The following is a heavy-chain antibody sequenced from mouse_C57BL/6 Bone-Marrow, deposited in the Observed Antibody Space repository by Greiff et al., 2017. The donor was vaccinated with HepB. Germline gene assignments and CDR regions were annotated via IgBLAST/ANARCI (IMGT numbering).Heavy chain of an antibody. Sequence: QVQLQQSGAELVRPGTSVKVSCKASGYAFTNYLIEWVKQRPGQGLEWIGVINPGSGGTNYNEKFKGKATLTADKSSSTAYMQLSSLTSEDSAVYFCARLSYYGSSGFDYWGQGTTLTVSS. J-gene: IGHJ2*01. CDR3: ARLSYYGSSGFDY. D-gene: IGHD1-1*01. CDR1: GYAFTNYL. CDR2: INPGSGGT. V-gene: IGHV1-54*01.